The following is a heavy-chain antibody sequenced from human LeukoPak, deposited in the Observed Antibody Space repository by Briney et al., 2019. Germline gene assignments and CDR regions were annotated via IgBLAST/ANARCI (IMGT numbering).Heavy chain of an antibody. V-gene: IGHV3-23*01. CDR2: IRGSVSTT. CDR1: GFTFSDYA. Sequence: GGSLRLSCAASGFTFSDYALSWVRQAPGKGLEWVSTIRGSVSTTYYADSVKGRFTISRDNSKNTLYLQMNTRRAEDTAIYYCARRGSGYDSSGYRDYWGQGTLVTVSS. D-gene: IGHD3-22*01. CDR3: ARRGSGYDSSGYRDY. J-gene: IGHJ4*02.